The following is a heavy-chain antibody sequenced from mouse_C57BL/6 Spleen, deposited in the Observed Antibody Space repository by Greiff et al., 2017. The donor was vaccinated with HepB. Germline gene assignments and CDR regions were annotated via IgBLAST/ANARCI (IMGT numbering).Heavy chain of an antibody. D-gene: IGHD3-1*01. Sequence: QVQLQQPGAELLKPGASVKLSCKASGYTFTSYWMHWVKQRPGRGLGWIGRIDPNSGGTKYNEKIKSKATLTVDKPSSTAYMQLSSLTSEDSAVYYCARGGLGAMDYWGQGTSVTVSS. CDR3: ARGGLGAMDY. J-gene: IGHJ4*01. CDR1: GYTFTSYW. CDR2: IDPNSGGT. V-gene: IGHV1-72*01.